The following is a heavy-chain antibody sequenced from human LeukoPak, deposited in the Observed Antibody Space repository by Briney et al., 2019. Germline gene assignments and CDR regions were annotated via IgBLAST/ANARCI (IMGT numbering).Heavy chain of an antibody. CDR3: AKSLYQYRGINFDY. Sequence: GGSLRLSCAASGFPFSDYAASWVRQAPGKGLEWVSAISGGGRSSYYADSVKGRFTISRDNSKNMLYLQMNGLRAEDTAIYYCAKSLYQYRGINFDYWGQGTLVTVSS. J-gene: IGHJ4*02. V-gene: IGHV3-23*01. CDR1: GFPFSDYA. CDR2: ISGGGRSS. D-gene: IGHD2-2*01.